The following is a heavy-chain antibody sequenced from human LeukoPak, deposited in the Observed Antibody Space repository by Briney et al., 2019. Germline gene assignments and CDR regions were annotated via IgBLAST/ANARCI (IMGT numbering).Heavy chain of an antibody. CDR2: INPTSGGT. D-gene: IGHD2-21*01. J-gene: IGHJ4*02. CDR3: ARGHSGDGYHFDY. Sequence: ASVKVSCKASGYTFTDYYVNWVRQAPGQGLEWVGWINPTSGGTSYAQKFQGRVTLTRDTSINTAYMYLSSLRYDDTAIYYCARGHSGDGYHFDYWGQGTLVAVSS. CDR1: GYTFTDYY. V-gene: IGHV1-2*02.